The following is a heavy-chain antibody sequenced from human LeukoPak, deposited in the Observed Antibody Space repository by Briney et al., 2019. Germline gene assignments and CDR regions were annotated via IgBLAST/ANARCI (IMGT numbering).Heavy chain of an antibody. Sequence: SETLSLTCTVPGGAISGYYWSWLRQPPGKGLQWLGNIHYSGTVNYSPSLKSRVTISVATSNNQFSLNLLFVTAADSAVYYCARGWDTGYGYYGMDVWGQGTTVTVSS. J-gene: IGHJ6*02. CDR2: IHYSGTV. CDR1: GGAISGYY. CDR3: ARGWDTGYGYYGMDV. D-gene: IGHD5-18*01. V-gene: IGHV4-59*01.